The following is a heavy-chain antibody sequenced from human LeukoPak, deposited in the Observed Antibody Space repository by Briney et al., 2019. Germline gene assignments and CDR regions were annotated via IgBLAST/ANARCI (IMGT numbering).Heavy chain of an antibody. J-gene: IGHJ5*02. CDR1: GGSFSGYY. Sequence: SETLSLTCAVYGGSFSGYYWSWIRQPPGKGLEWIGEINHSGSTNYNPSLKSRVTISVDTSKNQFSLKLSSVTAADTAVYYCARAKDSSGXYRAWFDPWGQGTLVTVSS. CDR2: INHSGST. V-gene: IGHV4-34*01. D-gene: IGHD3-22*01. CDR3: ARAKDSSGXYRAWFDP.